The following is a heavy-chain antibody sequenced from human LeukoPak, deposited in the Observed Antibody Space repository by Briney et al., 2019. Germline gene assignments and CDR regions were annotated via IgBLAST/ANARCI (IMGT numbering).Heavy chain of an antibody. J-gene: IGHJ4*02. CDR2: IQPDGIDT. D-gene: IGHD1-1*01. CDR1: GFNFNNYG. V-gene: IGHV3-30*02. CDR3: AKRDRTTEFDY. Sequence: PGGSLRLSCATSGFNFNNYGMHWVREPPDKGLEWVALIQPDGIDTYYADSVKGRFTVFRDNSKSTLYLQLNSLTPDDTAIYYCAKRDRTTEFDYWGQGTLVTVSS.